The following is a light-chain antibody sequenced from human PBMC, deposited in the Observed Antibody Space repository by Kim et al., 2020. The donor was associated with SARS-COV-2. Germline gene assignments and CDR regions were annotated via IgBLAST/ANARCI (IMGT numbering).Light chain of an antibody. J-gene: IGLJ3*02. CDR2: EHS. Sequence: GKTVTLSCTRSSGSIASDDVQWYQQRPGSAPITLIYEHSRRPSAVPDRFSGSIDSSSNSASLTISGLKTEDEADYYCQSLDGSDWVFGGGTQLTVL. V-gene: IGLV6-57*03. CDR3: QSLDGSDWV. CDR1: SGSIASDD.